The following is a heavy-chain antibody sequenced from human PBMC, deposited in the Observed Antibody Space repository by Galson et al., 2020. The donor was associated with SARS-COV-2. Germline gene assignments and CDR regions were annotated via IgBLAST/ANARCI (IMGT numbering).Heavy chain of an antibody. D-gene: IGHD4-17*01. V-gene: IGHV3-7*01. CDR1: GFTFSDYW. Sequence: GGSLRLSCAASGFTFSDYWMSWVRQAPGKGLEWVANINQDGSKKYSVDSVKGRFTISRDNAKNSLYLQMNSLRAEDTAVYYCWSDADYVFLDYWGPGTLVTVSS. CDR2: INQDGSKK. CDR3: WSDADYVFLDY. J-gene: IGHJ4*02.